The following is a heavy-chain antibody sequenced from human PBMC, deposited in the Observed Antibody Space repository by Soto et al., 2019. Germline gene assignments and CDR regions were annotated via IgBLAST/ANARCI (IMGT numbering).Heavy chain of an antibody. CDR1: GYTFTSYD. J-gene: IGHJ4*02. V-gene: IGHV1-8*01. CDR2: MNPNSGNT. D-gene: IGHD6-13*01. CDR3: ARGGYSSSWYRPYYFDY. Sequence: ASVKVSCKASGYTFTSYDINWVRQATGQGLEWMGWMNPNSGNTGYAQKFQGRVTMTRNTSISTAYMELSSLRSEDTAVYYCARGGYSSSWYRPYYFDYWGQGTLVTVS.